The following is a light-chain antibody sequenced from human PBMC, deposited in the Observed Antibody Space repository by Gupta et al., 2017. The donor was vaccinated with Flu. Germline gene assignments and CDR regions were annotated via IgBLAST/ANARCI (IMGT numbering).Light chain of an antibody. V-gene: IGKV3-20*01. CDR1: QSVSSTY. CDR3: QQYGRT. Sequence: EIVLTQSPGTLSLSPGESATLSCRASQSVSSTYLAWFQKKPGQAPRLLIYGASNRATGITDRVSGSGSGTDFTLTISRLETEDFAVYDCQQYGRTFGQGTKVEIK. CDR2: GAS. J-gene: IGKJ1*01.